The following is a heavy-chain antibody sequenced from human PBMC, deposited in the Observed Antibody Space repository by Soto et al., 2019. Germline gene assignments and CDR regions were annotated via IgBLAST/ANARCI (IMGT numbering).Heavy chain of an antibody. J-gene: IGHJ4*02. CDR3: AKAYFVWSSEQPYYFDY. V-gene: IGHV3-23*01. CDR1: GFTFSNYA. CDR2: ISGSGGRS. D-gene: IGHD3-16*01. Sequence: EVQLLDSGGGLVQPGGSLRLSCAASGFTFSNYAMTWVRLGPGKGLEWVSGISGSGGRSYYADSVKGRFTISRDNSKSTLYLQMNSLRAEDTAVYYCAKAYFVWSSEQPYYFDYWRQGTLVTVSS.